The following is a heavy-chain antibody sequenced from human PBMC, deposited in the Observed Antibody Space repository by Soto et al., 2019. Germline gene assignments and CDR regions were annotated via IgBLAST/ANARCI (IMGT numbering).Heavy chain of an antibody. Sequence: TSETLSLTCTVSGGSISSSSYYWGWIRQPPGKGLEWIGSIYYSGSTYYNPSLKSRVTISVDTSKNQFSLKLSSVTAADTAVYYCARIWGSSSHYYYYYGMDVWGQGTTVTVSS. CDR1: GGSISSSSYY. CDR2: IYYSGST. J-gene: IGHJ6*02. CDR3: ARIWGSSSHYYYYYGMDV. D-gene: IGHD3-16*01. V-gene: IGHV4-39*01.